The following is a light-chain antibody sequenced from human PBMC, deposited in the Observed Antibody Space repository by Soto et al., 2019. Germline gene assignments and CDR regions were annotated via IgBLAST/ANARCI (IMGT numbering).Light chain of an antibody. CDR2: FAS. CDR1: QHISTW. CDR3: QQANSFPIT. J-gene: IGKJ2*01. V-gene: IGKV1-12*01. Sequence: DIQMTQSPSSVSASIGDRVTINCRASQHISTWLAWYQQKPGKAPKLLIYFASSLQGGVPSRFSGSGSGTDFTLTISSLQPEDSATYYCQQANSFPITFGQGTKLEI.